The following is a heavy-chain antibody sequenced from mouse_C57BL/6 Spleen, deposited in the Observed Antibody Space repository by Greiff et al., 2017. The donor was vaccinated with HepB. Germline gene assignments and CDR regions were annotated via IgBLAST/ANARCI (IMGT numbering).Heavy chain of an antibody. V-gene: IGHV1-64*01. CDR1: GYTYTSYW. Sequence: VQLQQPGAELVKPGASVKLSCKASGYTYTSYWMHWVKQRPGQGLEWIGMIHPNSGSTNYNEKFKSKATLTVDKSSSTAYMQLSSLTSEDSAVYYCARGGYYGSTDYWGQGTTLTVSS. D-gene: IGHD1-1*01. J-gene: IGHJ2*01. CDR2: IHPNSGST. CDR3: ARGGYYGSTDY.